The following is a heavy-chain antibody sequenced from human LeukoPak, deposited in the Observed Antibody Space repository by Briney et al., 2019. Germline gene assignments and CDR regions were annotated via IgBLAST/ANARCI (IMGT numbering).Heavy chain of an antibody. CDR1: GFTFDDYA. CDR3: AKDTVGSSSSGYYYMDV. D-gene: IGHD6-6*01. Sequence: GGSLRLSCAASGFTFDDYAMHWVRQAPGKGLEWVSGISWNSGSIGYADSVKGRFTISRDNAKNSLYLQMNSLRAEDTALYYCAKDTVGSSSSGYYYMDVWGKGTTVTVSS. V-gene: IGHV3-9*01. J-gene: IGHJ6*03. CDR2: ISWNSGSI.